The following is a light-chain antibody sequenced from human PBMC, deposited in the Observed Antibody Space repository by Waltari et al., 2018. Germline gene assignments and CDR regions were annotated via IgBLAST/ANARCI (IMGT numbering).Light chain of an antibody. V-gene: IGKV3-15*01. J-gene: IGKJ1*01. CDR2: AAS. CDR1: RSIGTN. Sequence: EIVMTQSPATLSVSPGERVTLSCRASRSIGTNVVWYQQKPGQAPRLLIYAASTRATGGPARFSGSGSGTEFSLTISSLQSEDVAVYYCQHYNYWPPWTFGQGTKVAI. CDR3: QHYNYWPPWT.